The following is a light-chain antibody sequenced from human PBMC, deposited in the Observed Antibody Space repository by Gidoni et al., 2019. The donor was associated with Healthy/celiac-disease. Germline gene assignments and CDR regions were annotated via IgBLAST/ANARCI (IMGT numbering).Light chain of an antibody. CDR1: QSVSSSY. V-gene: IGKV3-20*01. CDR3: QQYGSSPL. Sequence: EIVLTQSPGTLSLSPGERATLSCRASQSVSSSYLAWYQQKPGQAPRLLIYGASSRATGIPDRFSGSGSGTDFTLTISRLEPEDFAVYYGQQYGSSPLFGQXTKLEIK. CDR2: GAS. J-gene: IGKJ2*01.